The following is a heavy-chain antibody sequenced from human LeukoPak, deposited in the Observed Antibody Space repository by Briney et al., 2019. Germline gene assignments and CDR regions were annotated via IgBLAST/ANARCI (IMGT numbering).Heavy chain of an antibody. CDR2: ICHSGNT. J-gene: IGHJ3*01. CDR1: GDSINSAIYC. V-gene: IGHV4-39*01. Sequence: PSETLSLTCTVSGDSINSAIYCWGWIRQPPGKDLEWIGTICHSGNTYYNPSLKSRVTVSVDTSKSQLSLRLNSVTAADTSVYYCARYCNAGACSMFKTSDVWGQGTMVTVSS. CDR3: ARYCNAGACSMFKTSDV. D-gene: IGHD2-15*01.